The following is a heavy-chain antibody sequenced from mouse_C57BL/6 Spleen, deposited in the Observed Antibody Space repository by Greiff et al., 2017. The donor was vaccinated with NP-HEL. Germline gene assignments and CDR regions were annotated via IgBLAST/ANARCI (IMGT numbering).Heavy chain of an antibody. D-gene: IGHD1-1*01. Sequence: EVHLVESEGGLVQPGSSMKLSCTASGFTFSDYYMAWVRQVPEKGLEWVANINYDGSSTYYLDSLKSRFIISRDNAKNILYLQMSSLKSEDTATYYCARDPPYYYGSSYWYFDVWGTGTTVTVSS. V-gene: IGHV5-16*01. CDR1: GFTFSDYY. CDR2: INYDGSST. J-gene: IGHJ1*03. CDR3: ARDPPYYYGSSYWYFDV.